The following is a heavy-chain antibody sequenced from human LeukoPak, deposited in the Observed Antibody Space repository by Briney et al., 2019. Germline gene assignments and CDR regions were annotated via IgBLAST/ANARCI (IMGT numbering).Heavy chain of an antibody. V-gene: IGHV3-53*01. D-gene: IGHD5-12*01. CDR2: IYSGGST. CDR3: ASNGRRGYSGYDSTLDY. J-gene: IGHJ4*02. CDR1: GFTGSSNY. Sequence: GGSLRLSCAAPGFTGSSNYMSWVRQAPGKGLEWVSVIYSGGSTYYADSVKGRFTISRDNSKNTLYLQMNSLRAEDTAVYYCASNGRRGYSGYDSTLDYWGQGTLVTVSS.